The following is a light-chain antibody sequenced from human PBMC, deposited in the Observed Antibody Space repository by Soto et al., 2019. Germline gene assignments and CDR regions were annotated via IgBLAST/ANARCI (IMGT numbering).Light chain of an antibody. J-gene: IGKJ1*01. V-gene: IGKV1-5*03. CDR2: RAS. CDR1: QTINMW. Sequence: DIHMTQSPSTLSGSLGDRVTITFRASQTINMWLAWYQQKPGQAPRLLIQRASRVERGVPSRFSGSGSDTEFTLTISSLQPDDFATYYCQQYNRYFKSFGQGTKVDI. CDR3: QQYNRYFKS.